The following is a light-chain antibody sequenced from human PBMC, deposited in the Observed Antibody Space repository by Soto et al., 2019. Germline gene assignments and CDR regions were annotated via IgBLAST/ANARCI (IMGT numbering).Light chain of an antibody. J-gene: IGLJ1*01. CDR2: DVN. CDR1: SSDVGGYNH. V-gene: IGLV2-11*01. Sequence: QSVLTHPRSVSGSPGQSVTISCTGTSSDVGGYNHVSWYQQHPGKAPKVLVYDVNKRPSGVPDRFSGSKSGNTASLTISGLQAEDEADYYCCSYAGRYSYLFGTGTKVTVL. CDR3: CSYAGRYSYL.